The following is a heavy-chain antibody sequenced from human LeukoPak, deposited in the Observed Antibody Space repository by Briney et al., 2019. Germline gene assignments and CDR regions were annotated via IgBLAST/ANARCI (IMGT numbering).Heavy chain of an antibody. CDR2: ISYDGSNK. J-gene: IGHJ3*02. CDR1: GFTFSSYA. D-gene: IGHD3-9*01. Sequence: GGSLRLSCAASGFTFSSYAMHWVRQAPGKGLEWVAVISYDGSNKYYADSVKGRFTISRDNAKNSLYLQMNSLRAEDTALYYCAKVKVLRYFDWLLSDYAFDIWGQGTMVTVSS. CDR3: AKVKVLRYFDWLLSDYAFDI. V-gene: IGHV3-30*04.